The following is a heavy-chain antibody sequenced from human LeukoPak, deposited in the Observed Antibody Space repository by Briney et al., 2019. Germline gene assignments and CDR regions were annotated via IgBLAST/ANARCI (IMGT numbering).Heavy chain of an antibody. J-gene: IGHJ6*02. D-gene: IGHD6-19*01. Sequence: GGSLRLSCAASGFTFSSYGMHWVRQAPGKGLEWVAVIWYDGSNKYYADSVKGRFTISRDNSKKTLYLQMNSMRAEDTAVYYCARSTISSGWYRDYYYGMDVWGQGTTVTVSS. CDR1: GFTFSSYG. CDR2: IWYDGSNK. CDR3: ARSTISSGWYRDYYYGMDV. V-gene: IGHV3-33*01.